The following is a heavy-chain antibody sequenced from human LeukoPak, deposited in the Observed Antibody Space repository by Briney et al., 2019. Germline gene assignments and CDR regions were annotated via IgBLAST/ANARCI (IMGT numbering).Heavy chain of an antibody. V-gene: IGHV4-39*07. CDR2: INHSGST. CDR1: GGSIRDTTYY. Sequence: SETLSLTCTVSGGSIRDTTYYWGWIRQPPGKGLEWIGEINHSGSTNYNPSLKSRVTISVDTSKNQFSLKLSSVTAADTAVYYCARGTPYYYYYMDVWGKGTTVTVSS. J-gene: IGHJ6*03. CDR3: ARGTPYYYYYMDV. D-gene: IGHD2-15*01.